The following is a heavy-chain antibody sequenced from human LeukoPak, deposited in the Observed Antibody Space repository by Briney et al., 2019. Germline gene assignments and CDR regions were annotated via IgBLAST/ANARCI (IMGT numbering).Heavy chain of an antibody. CDR3: ASAERWLQHFDY. Sequence: AGSLRLSCAASGFTFSSSWMSWVRQTPGKGLEWVANVKQDGSEKYYVDSVKGRFTISRDNAKNSLYLQMNSLRAEDTAVYYCASAERWLQHFDYWGQGTLVTVSS. V-gene: IGHV3-7*02. CDR1: GFTFSSSW. CDR2: VKQDGSEK. J-gene: IGHJ4*02. D-gene: IGHD5-24*01.